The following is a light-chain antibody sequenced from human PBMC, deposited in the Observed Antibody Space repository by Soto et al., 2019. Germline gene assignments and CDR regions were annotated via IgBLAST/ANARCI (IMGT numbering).Light chain of an antibody. J-gene: IGKJ2*01. CDR1: QSISTS. CDR3: QQSYSTLYT. V-gene: IGKV1-39*01. CDR2: AAS. Sequence: DIQMTQSPSSLSASVGDRVTITCWASQSISTSLSWYQQKPGKAPKLLIHAASSLQSGVPSRFSGSGSGTDFTLTISSLQPEDFAVYYCQQSYSTLYTFGQGTNLEIK.